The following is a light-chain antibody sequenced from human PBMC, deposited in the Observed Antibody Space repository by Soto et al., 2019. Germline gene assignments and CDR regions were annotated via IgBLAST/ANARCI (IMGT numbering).Light chain of an antibody. Sequence: DIPMTQSPSTLSASIGDRVTITCRASQSLNNRLAWYQQKPGKAPKLLIYDASSLESGVQSRFSGSGSGTEFVLAISRLQPDDFAAYYCQQDNCYPMYTFGQGTKLEIK. CDR2: DAS. V-gene: IGKV1-5*01. CDR1: QSLNNR. CDR3: QQDNCYPMYT. J-gene: IGKJ2*01.